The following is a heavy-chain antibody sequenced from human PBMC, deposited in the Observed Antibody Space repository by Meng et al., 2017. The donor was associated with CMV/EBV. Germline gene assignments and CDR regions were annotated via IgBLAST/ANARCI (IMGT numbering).Heavy chain of an antibody. CDR2: INPNSGGT. Sequence: ASVKVSCKASGYTFTGYYMHWVRQAPGQGLEWMGWINPNSGGTNYAQKFQGRVTMTRDKSISTAYLQWSSLKASDTAMYYCARESRMFDYWGQGTLVTVSS. CDR3: ARESRMFDY. J-gene: IGHJ4*02. V-gene: IGHV1-2*02. CDR1: GYTFTGYY.